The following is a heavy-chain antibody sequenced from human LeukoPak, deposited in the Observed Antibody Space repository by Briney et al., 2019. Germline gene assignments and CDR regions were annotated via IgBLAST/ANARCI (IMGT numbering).Heavy chain of an antibody. V-gene: IGHV4-39*01. CDR1: GGSISSSSYY. J-gene: IGHJ4*02. CDR2: IYYSGST. Sequence: SETLSLTCTVSGGSISSSSYYWGWIRQPPGKGLEWVGSIYYSGSTYYNPSLKSRVTISVDTSKNQFFLKLSSVTAADTAVYYCARYGGHGAAAGTVFLDYRGQGTLVSVSS. CDR3: ARYGGHGAAAGTVFLDY. D-gene: IGHD6-13*01.